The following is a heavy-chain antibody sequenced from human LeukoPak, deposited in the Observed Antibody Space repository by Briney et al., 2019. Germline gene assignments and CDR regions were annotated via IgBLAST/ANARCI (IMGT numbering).Heavy chain of an antibody. J-gene: IGHJ6*03. D-gene: IGHD2-2*01. CDR1: GGTFSSYA. CDR2: IIPTFGTA. V-gene: IGHV1-69*05. Sequence: GASVKVSCKASGGTFSSYAISWVRRAPGQGLEWMGGIIPTFGTANYAQKFQGRVTITTDESTSTAYMELSSLRSEDTAVYYCALGYCSSTSCPPPYYYMDVWGKGTTVTVSS. CDR3: ALGYCSSTSCPPPYYYMDV.